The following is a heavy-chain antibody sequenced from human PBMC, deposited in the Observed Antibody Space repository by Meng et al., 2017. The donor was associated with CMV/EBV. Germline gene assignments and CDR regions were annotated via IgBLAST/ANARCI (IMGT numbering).Heavy chain of an antibody. J-gene: IGHJ6*02. CDR3: ARVEMATSIRDHYGMDV. Sequence: ASVKVSCKASGYTFTNYAMNWVRQAPGQGLEWMGWINTNTGNPTYAQGFTGRFVFSLDTSVSTAYLQICSLKAEDTAVYYCARVEMATSIRDHYGMDVWGQGTTVTVSS. CDR2: INTNTGNP. CDR1: GYTFTNYA. V-gene: IGHV7-4-1*01. D-gene: IGHD5-24*01.